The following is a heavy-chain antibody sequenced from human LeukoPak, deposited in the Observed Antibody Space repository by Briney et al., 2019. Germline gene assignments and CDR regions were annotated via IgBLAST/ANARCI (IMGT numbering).Heavy chain of an antibody. CDR1: GFTFSGSW. CDR3: ARKNEGFGY. V-gene: IGHV3-74*01. Sequence: GGSLRLSCAASGFTFSGSWMHWVRQAPGKGLVWVSRINSDGSSTTYADSVKGRFTISRDNAKNTLYLQMNSLRAEDTAVYYCARKNEGFGYWGQGTLVTVSS. CDR2: INSDGSST. J-gene: IGHJ4*02.